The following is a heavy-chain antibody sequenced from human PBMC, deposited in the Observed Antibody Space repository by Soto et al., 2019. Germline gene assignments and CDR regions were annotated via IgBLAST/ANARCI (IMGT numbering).Heavy chain of an antibody. Sequence: ASVKVSCKASGYTIAGYYMHWVRQAPGQGLEWMGWINPNSGGTNYAQKFQGWVTMTRDTSISTAYMELSRLRSDDTAVYYCAREGITGTGFDYWGQGTLVTVSS. CDR1: GYTIAGYY. CDR3: AREGITGTGFDY. D-gene: IGHD1-20*01. CDR2: INPNSGGT. J-gene: IGHJ4*02. V-gene: IGHV1-2*04.